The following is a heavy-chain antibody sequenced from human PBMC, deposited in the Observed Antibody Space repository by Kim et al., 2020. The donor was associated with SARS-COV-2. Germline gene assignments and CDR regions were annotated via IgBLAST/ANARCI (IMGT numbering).Heavy chain of an antibody. CDR1: GFTFSSYA. V-gene: IGHV3-30*04. CDR2: ISYDGSNK. CDR3: ARGGEYYDYVWGEGVKEVDYFDY. J-gene: IGHJ4*02. Sequence: GGSLRLSCAASGFTFSSYAMHWVRQAPGKGLEWVAVISYDGSNKYYADSVKGRFTISRDNSKNTLYLQMNSLRAEDTAVYYCARGGEYYDYVWGEGVKEVDYFDYWGQGTLVTVSS. D-gene: IGHD3-16*01.